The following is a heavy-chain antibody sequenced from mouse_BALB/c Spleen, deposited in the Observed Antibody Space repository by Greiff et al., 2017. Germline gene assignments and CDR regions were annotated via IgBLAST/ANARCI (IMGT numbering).Heavy chain of an antibody. CDR2: ISYSGST. CDR3: ARRDYRYYFDY. J-gene: IGHJ2*01. V-gene: IGHV3-2*02. CDR1: GYSITSDYA. Sequence: EVQLQESGPGLVKPSQSLSLTCTVTGYSITSDYAWNWIRQFPGNKLEWMGYISYSGSTSYNPSLKSRISITRDTSKNQFFLQLNSVTTEDTATYYCARRDYRYYFDYWGQGTTRTVSS. D-gene: IGHD2-14*01.